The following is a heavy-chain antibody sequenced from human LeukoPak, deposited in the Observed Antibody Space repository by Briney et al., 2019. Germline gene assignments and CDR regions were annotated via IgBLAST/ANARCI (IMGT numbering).Heavy chain of an antibody. D-gene: IGHD5-18*01. J-gene: IGHJ4*02. CDR2: ISGSGGST. CDR3: GKSEAYSFAYGIDF. V-gene: IGHV3-23*01. CDR1: GSTFSNYA. Sequence: GGSLRLSCAASGSTFSNYAMTWVRQAPGKGLEWVSVISGSGGSTYYADSAKGRFAISRDNSKSTLYLQMNSLRAEDTAVYYCGKSEAYSFAYGIDFWGEGTLVTVSS.